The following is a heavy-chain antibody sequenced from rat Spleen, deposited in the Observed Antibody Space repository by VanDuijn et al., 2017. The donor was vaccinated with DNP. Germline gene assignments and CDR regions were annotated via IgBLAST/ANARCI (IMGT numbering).Heavy chain of an antibody. CDR2: ISNTGDNT. D-gene: IGHD1-9*01. V-gene: IGHV5-31*01. J-gene: IGHJ2*01. CDR3: ARNPYYGYNPGDYFDY. Sequence: EVKLVESGGGPVQPGRSLKLSCVASGFIFSNYWMTWIRQAPGKGLEWVASISNTGDNTYYSDSVKGRFSLSRDNAKSTLYLQMDSLRSEDTATYYCARNPYYGYNPGDYFDYWGQGVMVTVSS. CDR1: GFIFSNYW.